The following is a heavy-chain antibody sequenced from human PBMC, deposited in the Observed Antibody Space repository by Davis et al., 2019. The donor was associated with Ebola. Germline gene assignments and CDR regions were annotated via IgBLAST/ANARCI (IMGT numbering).Heavy chain of an antibody. D-gene: IGHD3-22*01. CDR3: ARDYLYYDSIHFDY. V-gene: IGHV3-7*03. CDR1: GFSFSTYW. J-gene: IGHJ4*02. CDR2: IKQDGSEK. Sequence: GESLKISCAASGFSFSTYWMSWVRQAPGKGLEWVANIKQDGSEKYYVDSVKGRFTISRDNAKNSLYLQMNSLRAEDTAVYYCARDYLYYDSIHFDYWGQGTLVTVSS.